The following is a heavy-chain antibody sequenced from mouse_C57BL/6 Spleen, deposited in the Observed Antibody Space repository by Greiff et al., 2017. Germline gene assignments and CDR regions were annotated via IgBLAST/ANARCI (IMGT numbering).Heavy chain of an antibody. J-gene: IGHJ2*01. CDR3: ARSDSNYFDY. CDR2: LYPGGGYT. Sequence: VQLQQSGAELVRPGTSVKMSCKASGYTFTNYWIGWAKQRPGHGLEWIGDLYPGGGYTNYNEKFKGKATLTADKSSSTAYMQFSSLTSEDSAIYYCARSDSNYFDYWGQGTTLTVSS. CDR1: GYTFTNYW. D-gene: IGHD2-5*01. V-gene: IGHV1-63*01.